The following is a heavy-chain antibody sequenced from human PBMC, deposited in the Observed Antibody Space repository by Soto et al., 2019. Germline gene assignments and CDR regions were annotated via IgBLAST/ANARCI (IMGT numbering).Heavy chain of an antibody. CDR2: INHSGST. Sequence: SETLSLTCAVYGGSFSGYYWSWIRQPPGKGLEWIGEINHSGSTNYNPSLKSRVTISVDTSKNQFSLKLSSVTAADTAVYYCARGRGDYYGSGSYRFPFDYWGQGTLVTVSS. D-gene: IGHD3-10*01. CDR1: GGSFSGYY. J-gene: IGHJ4*02. V-gene: IGHV4-34*01. CDR3: ARGRGDYYGSGSYRFPFDY.